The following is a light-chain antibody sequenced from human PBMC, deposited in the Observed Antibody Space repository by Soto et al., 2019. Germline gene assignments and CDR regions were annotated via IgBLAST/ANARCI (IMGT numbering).Light chain of an antibody. CDR2: DVN. Sequence: QSVRNQPASVSGSPGQSITISCTGTSSDVGGYNYVSWYQQYPGKAPQLMIFDVNDRPSGVSYRFSGSKSGNTASLTISGLQAEDEAHYYCSSYSPPSFFVFGTGTKVTVL. CDR3: SSYSPPSFFV. CDR1: SSDVGGYNY. V-gene: IGLV2-14*01. J-gene: IGLJ1*01.